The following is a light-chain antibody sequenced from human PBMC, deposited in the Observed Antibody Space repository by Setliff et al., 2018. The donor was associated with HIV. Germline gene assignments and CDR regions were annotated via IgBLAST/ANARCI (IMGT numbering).Light chain of an antibody. CDR1: SSDVGGYDY. CDR3: CSYAGSYSYV. J-gene: IGLJ1*01. Sequence: SALTQPRSVSGSPGQSVTISCGGTSSDVGGYDYVSWYQQHPGKAPKLMIYDVSKRPSGVPDRFSGSKSGNTASLTISGLQAEDEADYYCCSYAGSYSYVFGAGTKVTVL. CDR2: DVS. V-gene: IGLV2-11*01.